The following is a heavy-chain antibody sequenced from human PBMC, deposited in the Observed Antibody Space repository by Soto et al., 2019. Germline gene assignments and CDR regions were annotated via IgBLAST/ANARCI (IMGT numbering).Heavy chain of an antibody. CDR2: IRSKANSYAT. J-gene: IGHJ4*02. CDR3: TRHVGASDIHDY. Sequence: GGSLRLSCAASGFTFSGSAMHWVRQASGKGLEWVGRIRSKANSYATAYAASVEGRFTISGDDSKNTAYLQMNSLKTEDTAVYYCTRHVGASDIHDYWGQGTLVTVSS. V-gene: IGHV3-73*01. CDR1: GFTFSGSA. D-gene: IGHD3-3*01.